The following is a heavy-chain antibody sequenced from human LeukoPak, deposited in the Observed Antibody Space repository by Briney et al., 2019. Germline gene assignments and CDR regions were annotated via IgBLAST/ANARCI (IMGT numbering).Heavy chain of an antibody. CDR3: TRDYGGFDY. CDR1: GFTFGDYV. Sequence: QPGRSLRLSCRTSGFTFGDYVMTWVRQAPGKGLEWVGFIRSKVYGGTTEYAASVKGRFIISRDASKSIAYQQMNSLKTEDTAVYYCTRDYGGFDYWGQGTLVTVSS. V-gene: IGHV3-49*04. J-gene: IGHJ4*02. CDR2: IRSKVYGGTT. D-gene: IGHD4-23*01.